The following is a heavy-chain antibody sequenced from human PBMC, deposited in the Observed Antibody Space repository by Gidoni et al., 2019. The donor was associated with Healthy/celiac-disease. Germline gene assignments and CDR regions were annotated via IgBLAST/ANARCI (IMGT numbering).Heavy chain of an antibody. V-gene: IGHV4-4*07. D-gene: IGHD6-6*01. CDR2: IYTSGST. J-gene: IGHJ3*02. CDR3: ARGLQEYSSSSGAFDI. Sequence: QVQLQESGPGLVKPSETLSLTCTVSGGPISSYSWSWIRQPAGKGLEWIGRIYTSGSTNYNPSLKSRVTMSVDTSKNQFSLKLSSVTAADTAVYYCARGLQEYSSSSGAFDIWGQGTMVTVSS. CDR1: GGPISSYS.